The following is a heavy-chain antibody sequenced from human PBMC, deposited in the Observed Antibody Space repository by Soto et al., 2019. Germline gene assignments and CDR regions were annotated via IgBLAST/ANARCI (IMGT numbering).Heavy chain of an antibody. Sequence: GGTLRLSCAASGSALRTNGMPWVRQAPGKGLEWVALISYDGSDEYYADSVKGRFTISRDNSKNTLYLQMNSLRAADTAVYYCANVLLDVFRSGSPWVAIHF. D-gene: IGHD3-3*01. J-gene: IGHJ1*01. V-gene: IGHV3-30*18. CDR1: GSALRTNG. CDR3: ANVLLDVFRSGSPWVAIHF. CDR2: ISYDGSDE.